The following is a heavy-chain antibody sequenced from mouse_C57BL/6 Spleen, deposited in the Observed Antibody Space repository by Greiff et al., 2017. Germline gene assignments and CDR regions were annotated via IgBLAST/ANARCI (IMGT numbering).Heavy chain of an antibody. CDR2: IDPANGNT. V-gene: IGHV14-3*01. J-gene: IGHJ2*01. Sequence: VQLQQSVAELVRPGASVKLSCTASGFNIKNTYMHWVKQRPEQGLEWIGRIDPANGNTKYAPKFQGKATITADTSSNTAYLQLSSLTSEDTAIYYCARSITTVGAPRHPFDYWGQGTTLTVSS. CDR3: ARSITTVGAPRHPFDY. D-gene: IGHD1-1*01. CDR1: GFNIKNTY.